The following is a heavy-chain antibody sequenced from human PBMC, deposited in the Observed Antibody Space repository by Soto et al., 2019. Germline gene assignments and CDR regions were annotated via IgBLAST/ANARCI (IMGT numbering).Heavy chain of an antibody. V-gene: IGHV2-5*02. J-gene: IGHJ3*02. CDR1: GFSLSTSRVG. Sequence: SGPTLVNPTQTLTLTCSFSGFSLSTSRVGVAWIRQPPEKALEWLAIIYWDDDRRYSPSLKTRLAITKDTSKNQVVLTMTNLDPGDTATYYCAHIMITWGGVSALDAFDMWGQGAMVTVSS. CDR3: AHIMITWGGVSALDAFDM. CDR2: IYWDDDR. D-gene: IGHD3-16*01.